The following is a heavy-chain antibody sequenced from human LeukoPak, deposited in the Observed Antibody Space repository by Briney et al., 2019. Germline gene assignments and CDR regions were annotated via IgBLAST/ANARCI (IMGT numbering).Heavy chain of an antibody. CDR1: GFTFSDYY. D-gene: IGHD2-15*01. CDR2: ISSSGSTI. Sequence: GGSLRLSCAASGFTFSDYYMSWIRQAPGKGLEWVSYISSSGSTIYYADSVKGRFTISRDNAKNSLYLQMNSLRAEDTAVYYCARVGYCSGGSCFRRYYYYYYMDVWGKGTTVTVSS. CDR3: ARVGYCSGGSCFRRYYYYYYMDV. V-gene: IGHV3-11*04. J-gene: IGHJ6*03.